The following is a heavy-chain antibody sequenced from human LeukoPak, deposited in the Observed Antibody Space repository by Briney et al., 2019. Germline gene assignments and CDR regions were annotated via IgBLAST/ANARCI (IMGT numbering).Heavy chain of an antibody. J-gene: IGHJ4*02. CDR2: ISGSGGST. V-gene: IGHV3-23*01. Sequence: PGGSLRLSCTASGFTFRTYAMSWVRQAPGKGLEWVSAISGSGGSTYYADSVKGRFTISRDNSKNTLYLQMNSLRAEDTAVYYCAKENSGWYADPVYFDYWGQGTLVTVSS. CDR3: AKENSGWYADPVYFDY. CDR1: GFTFRTYA. D-gene: IGHD6-19*01.